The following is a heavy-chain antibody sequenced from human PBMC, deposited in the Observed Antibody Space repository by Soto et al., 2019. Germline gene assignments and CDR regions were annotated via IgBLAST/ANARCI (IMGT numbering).Heavy chain of an antibody. J-gene: IGHJ6*02. CDR3: ATDCSTSSCYNEGSYYYYGMDV. D-gene: IGHD2-2*01. Sequence: SETLSLTCTVSGGSISSYYWSWIRQPAGKGLEWIGRIYASGSTNYSPSLKSRVTMSLDTSKNQFFLKLSSLTAADTAVYYCATDCSTSSCYNEGSYYYYGMDVWGQGTTVTVSS. CDR2: IYASGST. CDR1: GGSISSYY. V-gene: IGHV4-4*07.